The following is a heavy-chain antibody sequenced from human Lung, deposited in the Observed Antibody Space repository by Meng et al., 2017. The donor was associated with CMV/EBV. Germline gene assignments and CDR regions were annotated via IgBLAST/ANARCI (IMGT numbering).Heavy chain of an antibody. J-gene: IGHJ4*02. Sequence: ASXXVSCKASGYTFTGYYMHWVRQAPGQGLEWMGWINPNSGGTNYAQKFQGRVTMTRDTSISTAYMELSRLRSDDTAVYYCARDLSAASIDYWAQGTLVTVSS. CDR1: GYTFTGYY. CDR3: ARDLSAASIDY. CDR2: INPNSGGT. V-gene: IGHV1-2*02.